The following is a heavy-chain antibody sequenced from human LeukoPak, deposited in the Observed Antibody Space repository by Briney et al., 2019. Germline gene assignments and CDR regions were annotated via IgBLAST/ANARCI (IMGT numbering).Heavy chain of an antibody. V-gene: IGHV1-69*04. CDR1: GGTFSSYA. CDR3: ARPIVGATTWDLDY. D-gene: IGHD1-26*01. CDR2: IIPILGIA. J-gene: IGHJ4*02. Sequence: GASVKVSCKASGGTFSSYAISWVRQAPGQGLEWMGRIIPILGIANYAQKFQGRVTITADKSTSTAYMELSSLRSGDTAVYYCARPIVGATTWDLDYWGQGTLVTVSS.